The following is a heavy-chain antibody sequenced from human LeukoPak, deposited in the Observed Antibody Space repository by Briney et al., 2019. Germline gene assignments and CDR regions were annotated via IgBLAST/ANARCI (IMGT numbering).Heavy chain of an antibody. CDR2: IYYSGST. D-gene: IGHD3-3*01. Sequence: SETLSLTCTVSGGSVSSSSYYWGWIRQPPGKGLEWIGSIYYSGSTYYNPSLKSRVTISVDTSKNQFSLKLSSVTAADTAVYYCARGNLDYDFWSGYLDYWGQGTLVTVSS. CDR3: ARGNLDYDFWSGYLDY. CDR1: GGSVSSSSYY. V-gene: IGHV4-39*07. J-gene: IGHJ4*02.